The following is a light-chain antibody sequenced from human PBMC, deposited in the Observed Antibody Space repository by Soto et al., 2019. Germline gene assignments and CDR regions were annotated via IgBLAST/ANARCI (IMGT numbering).Light chain of an antibody. V-gene: IGKV3-20*01. CDR1: QSVSNNY. CDR3: QQYYSGPRT. CDR2: GAS. Sequence: EIVLTQSPGTLSLSPGERATLSCRASQSVSNNYLAWYQQKPGQAPRLLIYGASNRATGIPDRFSGSGSGTDFTLTISRLEPEDVAVYYCQQYYSGPRTFGQGTKVEIK. J-gene: IGKJ1*01.